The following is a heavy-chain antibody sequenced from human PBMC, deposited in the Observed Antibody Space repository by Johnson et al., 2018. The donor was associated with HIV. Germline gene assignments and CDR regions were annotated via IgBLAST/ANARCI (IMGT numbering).Heavy chain of an antibody. CDR3: AKDHPVVAESTGAFDI. J-gene: IGHJ3*02. CDR2: INWNGGST. Sequence: VQLVESGGGVVRPGGSLRLSCAASGFTFDDYGMSWVRQAPGKGLEWVSGINWNGGSTDYGDSVKGRFTISRDNAKNTLYLQMNSLRAEDTAVYYCAKDHPVVAESTGAFDIRGQGTMVTVSS. V-gene: IGHV3-20*04. CDR1: GFTFDDYG. D-gene: IGHD2-15*01.